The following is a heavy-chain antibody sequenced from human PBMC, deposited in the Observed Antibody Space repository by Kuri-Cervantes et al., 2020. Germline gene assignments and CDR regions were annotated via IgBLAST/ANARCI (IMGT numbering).Heavy chain of an antibody. CDR2: IYHSGST. CDR1: GGPISSSNW. Sequence: SETLSLTCAVSGGPISSSNWWSWVRQPPGKGLEWIGEIYHSGSTNYNPSLKSRVTISVDKSKNQFSLKLSSVTAADTAVYYCARGRNRYYDYIWGSYRYVAFDIWGQGTMVTVSS. CDR3: ARGRNRYYDYIWGSYRYVAFDI. D-gene: IGHD3-16*02. V-gene: IGHV4-4*02. J-gene: IGHJ3*02.